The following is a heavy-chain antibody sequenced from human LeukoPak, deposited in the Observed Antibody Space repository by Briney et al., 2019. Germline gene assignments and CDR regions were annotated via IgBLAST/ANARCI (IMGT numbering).Heavy chain of an antibody. CDR1: GGSISGAGYY. CDR3: IRDRGGGTDAAYI. Sequence: SETLSLTCTVSGGSISGAGYYWSWIRQPPGKDLEWIGYIYYSGSTYHSPSLKSRLTISLDTSKTQFSLKLSSVSAAHTAEYHCIRDRGGGTDAAYIWGQGTMVIVSS. J-gene: IGHJ3*02. D-gene: IGHD6-25*01. CDR2: IYYSGST. V-gene: IGHV4-30-4*01.